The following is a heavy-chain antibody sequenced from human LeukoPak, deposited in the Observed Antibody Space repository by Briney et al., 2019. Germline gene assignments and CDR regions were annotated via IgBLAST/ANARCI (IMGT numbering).Heavy chain of an antibody. CDR3: ARAPGLNAFDI. J-gene: IGHJ3*02. Sequence: PGGSLRLSCAASGFTFSSYSMNWVRQAPGKGLEWVAVISYDGSNKYYADSVKGRFTISRDNSKNTLYLQMNSLRAEDTAVYYCARAPGLNAFDIWGQGTMVTVSS. CDR2: ISYDGSNK. CDR1: GFTFSSYS. V-gene: IGHV3-30*03. D-gene: IGHD3-16*01.